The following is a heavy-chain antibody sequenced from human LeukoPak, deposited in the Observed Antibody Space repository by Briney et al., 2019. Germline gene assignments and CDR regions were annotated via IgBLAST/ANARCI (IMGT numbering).Heavy chain of an antibody. D-gene: IGHD6-13*01. Sequence: GGSLRLSCAASGFTFSTYGMHWVRQAPGKGLEWVAFIRFDGGEKYYPDSVKGRFTISRDDSKYTLFLQMNSLRTEDTAVYYCAKDPRPYSASWLFDYWGQGTLVTVSS. J-gene: IGHJ4*02. CDR3: AKDPRPYSASWLFDY. CDR2: IRFDGGEK. V-gene: IGHV3-30*02. CDR1: GFTFSTYG.